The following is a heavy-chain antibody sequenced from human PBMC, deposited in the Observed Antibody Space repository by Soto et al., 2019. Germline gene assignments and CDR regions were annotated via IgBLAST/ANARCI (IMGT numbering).Heavy chain of an antibody. CDR2: IYYSGST. Sequence: SETLSLTCTVSDGSISSYYWSWIRQPPGKGLEWIGYIYYSGSTNYNPSLKSRVTISVDTSKNQFSLKLSSVTAADTAVYYCARTGNCYYYGMDVWGQGTTVTVSS. CDR1: DGSISSYY. V-gene: IGHV4-59*01. J-gene: IGHJ6*02. CDR3: ARTGNCYYYGMDV.